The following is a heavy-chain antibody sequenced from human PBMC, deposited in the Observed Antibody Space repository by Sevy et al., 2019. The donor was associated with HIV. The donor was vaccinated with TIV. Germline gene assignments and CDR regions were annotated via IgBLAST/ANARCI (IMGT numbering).Heavy chain of an antibody. CDR1: GGSIRRSTYY. Sequence: SETLSLTCLVSGGSIRRSTYYWGWIRQPPGKGLEWIGGIYYSGGTYYNPSLNPRVTISVDTSKNQFFLKLSSVTAADTALYYCARPMVKSTYDTFDTWGQGTMVTVSS. J-gene: IGHJ3*02. CDR2: IYYSGGT. D-gene: IGHD2-21*01. V-gene: IGHV4-39*01. CDR3: ARPMVKSTYDTFDT.